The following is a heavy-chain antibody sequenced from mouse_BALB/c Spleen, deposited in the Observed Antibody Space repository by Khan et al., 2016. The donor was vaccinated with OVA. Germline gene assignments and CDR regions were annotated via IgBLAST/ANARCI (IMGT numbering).Heavy chain of an antibody. Sequence: DLVKPGASVKLSCKASGYTFTSYWINWIKQRPGQGLEWIGRIGPGSSNAYYNDMFKDKATLTVDTSSNTAYIQLSSLSSEDSAVCFFTREKYYGKSCYAMDYWGQGTSVTVSA. J-gene: IGHJ4*01. CDR3: TREKYYGKSCYAMDY. D-gene: IGHD1-1*01. V-gene: IGHV1S41*01. CDR2: IGPGSSNA. CDR1: GYTFTSYW.